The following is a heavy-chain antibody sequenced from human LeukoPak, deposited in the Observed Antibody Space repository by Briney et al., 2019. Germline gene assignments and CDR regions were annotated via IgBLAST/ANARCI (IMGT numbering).Heavy chain of an antibody. V-gene: IGHV3-53*01. CDR2: ICSDNT. J-gene: IGHJ4*02. D-gene: IGHD6-19*01. Sequence: GGSLRLSCTVSGFTVSSNSMSWVRQAPGKGLEWVSFICSDNTHYSDSVKGRFTISRDNSKNTLYLQMNSLRAEDTAVYYCARGLSGYSSSLGYWGQGTLVTVSS. CDR1: GFTVSSNS. CDR3: ARGLSGYSSSLGY.